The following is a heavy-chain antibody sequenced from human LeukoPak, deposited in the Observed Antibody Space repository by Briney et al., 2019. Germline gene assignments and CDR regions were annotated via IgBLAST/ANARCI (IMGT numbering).Heavy chain of an antibody. Sequence: SETLSLTCAVSGYSISSGYYWGWIRQPPGKGLEWIGYIYYSGSTNYNPSLKSRVTISVDTSKNQFSLKLSSVTAADTAVYYCARGDSGSYYSWGQGTLVTVSS. D-gene: IGHD1-26*01. CDR1: GYSISSGYY. CDR2: IYYSGST. J-gene: IGHJ4*02. V-gene: IGHV4-61*01. CDR3: ARGDSGSYYS.